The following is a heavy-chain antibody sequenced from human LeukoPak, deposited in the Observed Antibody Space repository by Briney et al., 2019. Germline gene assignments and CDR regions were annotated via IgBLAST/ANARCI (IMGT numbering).Heavy chain of an antibody. CDR1: GFTFSSHW. Sequence: GGSLRLSCAASGFTFSSHWMHWVRQAPGKGLVWVSRINTDGSTTNYADSVKGRFTISRDNAKNMLYMQMTSLRAEDTAVYYCARDGTAAQFDYWGQGTLVSVSS. V-gene: IGHV3-74*01. CDR3: ARDGTAAQFDY. J-gene: IGHJ4*02. CDR2: INTDGSTT. D-gene: IGHD6-13*01.